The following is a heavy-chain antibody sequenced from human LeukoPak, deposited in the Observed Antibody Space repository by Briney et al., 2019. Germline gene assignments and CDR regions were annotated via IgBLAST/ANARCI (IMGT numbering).Heavy chain of an antibody. J-gene: IGHJ4*02. CDR3: ARVQLAEGYYFDY. Sequence: SVKVFCKASGGTFSSYAISWVRQAPGQGLEWMGGIIPIFGTANYAQKFQGRVTITADESTSTAYMELSSLRSEDTAVYYCARVQLAEGYYFDYWGQGTLVTVSS. V-gene: IGHV1-69*01. CDR2: IIPIFGTA. D-gene: IGHD6-6*01. CDR1: GGTFSSYA.